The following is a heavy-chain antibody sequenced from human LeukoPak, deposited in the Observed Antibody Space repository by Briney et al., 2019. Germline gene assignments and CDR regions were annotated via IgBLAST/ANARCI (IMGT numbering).Heavy chain of an antibody. D-gene: IGHD1-1*01. CDR3: ASPPTHDPYYFDY. CDR1: GGSTSSYY. Sequence: PSETLSLTCTVSGGSTSSYYWSWIRQPPGKGLEWIGYIYYSGSTNYNPSLKSRVTISVDTSKNQFSLKLSSVTAADTAVYYCASPPTHDPYYFDYWGQGTLVTVSS. J-gene: IGHJ4*02. CDR2: IYYSGST. V-gene: IGHV4-59*01.